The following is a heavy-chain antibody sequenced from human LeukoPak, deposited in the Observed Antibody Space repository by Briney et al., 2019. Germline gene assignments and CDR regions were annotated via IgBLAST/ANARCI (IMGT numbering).Heavy chain of an antibody. Sequence: GGSLRLSCAASGFTFSSYCMNWVRQAPGKGLEWVSSISSSSSYIYYADSVKGRFTISRDNAKNSLYLQMNSLRAEDTAVYYCATGRRWGVVMNYYYYGMDVWGQGTAVTVSS. J-gene: IGHJ6*02. CDR1: GFTFSSYC. D-gene: IGHD3-3*01. V-gene: IGHV3-21*01. CDR3: ATGRRWGVVMNYYYYGMDV. CDR2: ISSSSSYI.